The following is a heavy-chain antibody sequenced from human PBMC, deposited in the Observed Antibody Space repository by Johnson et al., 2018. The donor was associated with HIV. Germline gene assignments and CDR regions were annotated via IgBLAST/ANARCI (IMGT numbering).Heavy chain of an antibody. D-gene: IGHD3-9*01. V-gene: IGHV3-30*03. Sequence: VQLVESGGGVVQPGRSQRLSCAASGFTFSSYGMHWVRQAPGKGLEWVAVISYDGSNKYYADSVKGRFTISRDNSKNTLYLQMSSLRTEDTAVYFCARDSDVLPGYTGPEDAFDIWGQGTLVTVSS. CDR1: GFTFSSYG. CDR2: ISYDGSNK. CDR3: ARDSDVLPGYTGPEDAFDI. J-gene: IGHJ3*02.